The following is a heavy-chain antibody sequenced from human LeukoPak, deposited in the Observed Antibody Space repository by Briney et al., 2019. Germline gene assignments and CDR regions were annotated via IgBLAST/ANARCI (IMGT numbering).Heavy chain of an antibody. D-gene: IGHD3-10*01. CDR2: IYSDGRT. CDR3: ARERKSGWLSRTYNFDS. Sequence: GGSLRLSCAASGFTVSNKYMTWVRQAPGKGLEWVSLIYSDGRTYYADSVKGRCTISRDGSKNTLYLQMNSLRVEETAVYYCARERKSGWLSRTYNFDSWGQGTLVTVSS. J-gene: IGHJ4*02. CDR1: GFTVSNKY. V-gene: IGHV3-53*01.